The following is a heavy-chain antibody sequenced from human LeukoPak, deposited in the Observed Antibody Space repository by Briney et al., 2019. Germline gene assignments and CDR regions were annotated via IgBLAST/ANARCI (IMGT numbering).Heavy chain of an antibody. D-gene: IGHD3-3*01. CDR3: ARERYTIFGVVIIKYFDY. Sequence: SQTLSLTCTVSGGSISSGSYYWSWIRQPAGKGLEWIGRIYTSGSTNYNPSLKSRVTISVDTSKNQFSLKLSSVTAADTAVYYCARERYTIFGVVIIKYFDYWGQGTLVTVSS. V-gene: IGHV4-61*02. J-gene: IGHJ4*02. CDR1: GGSISSGSYY. CDR2: IYTSGST.